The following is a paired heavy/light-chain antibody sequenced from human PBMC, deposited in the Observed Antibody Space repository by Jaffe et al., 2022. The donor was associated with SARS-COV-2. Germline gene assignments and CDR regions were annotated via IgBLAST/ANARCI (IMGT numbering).Light chain of an antibody. CDR1: QSISSW. J-gene: IGKJ1*01. CDR3: QQYKSDPWT. Sequence: DIQMTQSPSTLSASVGDRVTIACRASQSISSWLAWYQQKPGKPPKVLIYKASSLESGVPSRFSGSGSGTEFTLTITGLQPDDFATYYCQQYKSDPWTFGQGTKVDIK. CDR2: KAS. V-gene: IGKV1-5*03.
Heavy chain of an antibody. D-gene: IGHD3-22*01. Sequence: QVQLVESGGGVVQPGISLRLSCAASGFTFSTCDMHWVRQTPGKGLEWVAGIWYDGSTKYYADSVKGRFTISRDNSKNTLYLQMNSPTAEDTAVYFCARVGHSDNSGHFDHWGQGTLVTVSS. V-gene: IGHV3-33*01. J-gene: IGHJ4*02. CDR2: IWYDGSTK. CDR3: ARVGHSDNSGHFDH. CDR1: GFTFSTCD.